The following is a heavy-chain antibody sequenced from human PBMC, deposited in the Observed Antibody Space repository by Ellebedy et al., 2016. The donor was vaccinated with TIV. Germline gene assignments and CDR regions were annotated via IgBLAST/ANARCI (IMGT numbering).Heavy chain of an antibody. CDR3: ARGFSGITGNLWFDP. Sequence: MPSETLSLTCTVSGGSISSYYWSWIRQPPGKGLEWIGYIYYSGSTNYNPSLKSRVTISVDTSKNQFSLKLSSVTAADTAVYYCARGFSGITGNLWFDPWGQGTLVTVSS. CDR1: GGSISSYY. J-gene: IGHJ5*02. D-gene: IGHD1-20*01. CDR2: IYYSGST. V-gene: IGHV4-59*12.